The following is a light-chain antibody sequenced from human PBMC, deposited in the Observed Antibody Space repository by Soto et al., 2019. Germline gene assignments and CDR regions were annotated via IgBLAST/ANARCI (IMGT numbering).Light chain of an antibody. Sequence: QSVLTQPPSVSAAPGQKVTISCSGSNSNIGYNYVSWYQQLPGTAPKLLIYDNDKRPSGIPDRFSGPQSGTSATLGITGLQTGDEADYYCGTWDSSLSVWVFGGGTKGTVL. J-gene: IGLJ3*02. CDR3: GTWDSSLSVWV. CDR1: NSNIGYNY. CDR2: DND. V-gene: IGLV1-51*01.